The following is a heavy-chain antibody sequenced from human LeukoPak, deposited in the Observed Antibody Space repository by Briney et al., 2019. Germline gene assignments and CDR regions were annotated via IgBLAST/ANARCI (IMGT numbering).Heavy chain of an antibody. V-gene: IGHV3-21*01. J-gene: IGHJ4*02. Sequence: PGGSLRLSCAASGFTFSSYSSSISSSSSYIYYAESVKGRFTISRDNAKNSLYLQMNSLRAEDTAVYYCARGRIAGIDYWGQGTLVTVSS. CDR1: GFTFSSYS. D-gene: IGHD1-14*01. CDR2: ISSSSSYI. CDR3: ARGRIAGIDY.